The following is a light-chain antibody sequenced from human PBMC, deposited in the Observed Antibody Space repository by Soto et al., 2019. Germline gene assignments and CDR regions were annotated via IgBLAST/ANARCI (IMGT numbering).Light chain of an antibody. CDR2: KIN. CDR1: SSNIGSDY. V-gene: IGLV1-47*01. CDR3: AAWDDSLSGVV. J-gene: IGLJ2*01. Sequence: QSVLTQPPSASGTPGQRVTISCSGSSSNIGSDYGYWYQQLPGTAPKLLIYKINQRPSGVPDRFSGSKSGTSASLAISGLRSEDEADYYCAAWDDSLSGVVFGGGTKLTVL.